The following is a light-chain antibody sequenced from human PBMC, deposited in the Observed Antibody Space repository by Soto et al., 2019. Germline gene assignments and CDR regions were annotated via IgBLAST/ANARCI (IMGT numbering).Light chain of an antibody. CDR1: QNISSY. CDR2: AAS. Sequence: DIQMTQSPSSLSASVGDRVTITCRASQNISSYLNWYQQKPGKAPKLLIYAASSLQSGVPSSFSGSGSGTDLTLPTSSLQPDDFATYYCQQSYSSPRAFGPGTRVDI. CDR3: QQSYSSPRA. V-gene: IGKV1-39*01. J-gene: IGKJ3*01.